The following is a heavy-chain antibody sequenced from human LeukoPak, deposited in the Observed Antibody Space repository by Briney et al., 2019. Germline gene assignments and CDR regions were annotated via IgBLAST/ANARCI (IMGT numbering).Heavy chain of an antibody. D-gene: IGHD2-2*01. Sequence: GGSLRLSCAASGFTFSSYWMSWVRQAPGKGLEWVANIKQDGSEKYYVDSVMGRFTISRDNAKNSLYLQMNSLRAEDTAVYYCARDFYLQPAMGGYYYYYGMDVWGQGTTVTVSS. CDR1: GFTFSSYW. CDR2: IKQDGSEK. J-gene: IGHJ6*02. CDR3: ARDFYLQPAMGGYYYYYGMDV. V-gene: IGHV3-7*01.